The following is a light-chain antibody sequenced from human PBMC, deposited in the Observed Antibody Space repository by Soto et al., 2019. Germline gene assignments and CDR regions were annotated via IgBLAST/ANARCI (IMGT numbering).Light chain of an antibody. J-gene: IGLJ2*01. CDR2: EVS. V-gene: IGLV2-8*01. Sequence: QSALTQPPSASGSPGQSVTISCTGTSSDVGGYNYVSWYQQHPGKGPKLIIYEVSKRPSGVPDRFSGSKSGNMASLTVSGLQAEDEADYYCSSYAGSTNLLFGGGTKLTVL. CDR1: SSDVGGYNY. CDR3: SSYAGSTNLL.